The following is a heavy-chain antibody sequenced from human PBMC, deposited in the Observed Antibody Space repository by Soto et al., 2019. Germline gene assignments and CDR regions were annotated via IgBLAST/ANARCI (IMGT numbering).Heavy chain of an antibody. J-gene: IGHJ6*02. CDR1: GFTFRHYW. D-gene: IGHD6-19*01. V-gene: IGHV3-7*01. CDR3: AKDLGWLADYYYGMDV. Sequence: PWWSLRLSCAASGFTFRHYWMTWVRQAPGKGLEWVANIKDDETEINYVDSVKGRFTISRDNSKNTLYLQMNSLRAEDTAVYYCAKDLGWLADYYYGMDVWGQGNTVTVSS. CDR2: IKDDETEI.